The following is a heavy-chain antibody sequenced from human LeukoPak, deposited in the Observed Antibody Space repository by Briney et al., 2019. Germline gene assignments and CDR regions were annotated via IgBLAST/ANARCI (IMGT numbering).Heavy chain of an antibody. D-gene: IGHD3-10*01. Sequence: PSETLSLTCTVSGGSISTSRFYWGWIRQPPGKGLEWIGSIFYSGSTYYNPSLKSRVTISVDTSKNQFSLKLSSVTAADTAVYYCARTVGEPGAEYSQHWGQGTLVTVSS. CDR2: IFYSGST. CDR1: GGSISTSRFY. V-gene: IGHV4-39*01. CDR3: ARTVGEPGAEYSQH. J-gene: IGHJ1*01.